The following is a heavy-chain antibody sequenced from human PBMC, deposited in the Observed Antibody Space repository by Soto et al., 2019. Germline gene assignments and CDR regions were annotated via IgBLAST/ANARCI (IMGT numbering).Heavy chain of an antibody. CDR1: GYTFSNYG. J-gene: IGHJ6*03. Sequence: QVQLAQSGPELKKPGASLEVSCRASGYTFSNYGISWVRQVPGQGLEWMAWISVKNGDTNFAQKFQVRLSVTTDTSTSTAYLNLRSLRSDDTAVYYCARLTTLSSTTYKFYYYTDIWSTGTTVTVPS. CDR2: ISVKNGDT. V-gene: IGHV1-18*01. CDR3: ARLTTLSSTTYKFYYYTDI. D-gene: IGHD1-1*01.